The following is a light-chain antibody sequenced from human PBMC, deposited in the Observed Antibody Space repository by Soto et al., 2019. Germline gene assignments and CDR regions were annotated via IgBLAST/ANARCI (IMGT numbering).Light chain of an antibody. Sequence: QSVLTQPPSVSGAPGQRVTLSCTGSSSNIGAGYDVHWFQQLPGTAPRLLIYGNINRLSGVPARFSGSKSGTSASLAITGLQAEDEADYYCQSSDSSLSAGVFGGGTKLTVL. V-gene: IGLV1-40*01. CDR1: SSNIGAGYD. CDR2: GNI. J-gene: IGLJ3*02. CDR3: QSSDSSLSAGV.